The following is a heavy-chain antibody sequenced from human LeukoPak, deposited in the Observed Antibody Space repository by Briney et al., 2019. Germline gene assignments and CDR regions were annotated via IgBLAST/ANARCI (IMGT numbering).Heavy chain of an antibody. CDR2: FDPEDGET. V-gene: IGHV1-24*01. D-gene: IGHD5-24*01. J-gene: IGHJ3*02. Sequence: ASVKVSCKVSGYTLTELSMHWVRQAPGKGLEWMGGFDPEDGETIYAQKFQGRVTMTEDTSTDTAYMELSSLRSEDTTVYYCATQLMATSDAFDIWGQGTMVTVSS. CDR1: GYTLTELS. CDR3: ATQLMATSDAFDI.